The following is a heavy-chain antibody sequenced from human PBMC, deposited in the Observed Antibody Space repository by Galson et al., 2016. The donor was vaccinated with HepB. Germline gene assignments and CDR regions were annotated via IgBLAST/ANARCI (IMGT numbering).Heavy chain of an antibody. CDR3: ARENVAGANFAHLDY. CDR2: IKQGGSEN. J-gene: IGHJ4*02. CDR1: GFTFSSYR. V-gene: IGHV3-7*01. D-gene: IGHD1-1*01. Sequence: SLRLSCAASGFTFSSYRMNWVRQAPGMGPEWVANIKQGGSENNYVDSLKGRVTISRDDAKNSLSLQMNSLRVEDTAVYYCARENVAGANFAHLDYWGQGTLVTVSS.